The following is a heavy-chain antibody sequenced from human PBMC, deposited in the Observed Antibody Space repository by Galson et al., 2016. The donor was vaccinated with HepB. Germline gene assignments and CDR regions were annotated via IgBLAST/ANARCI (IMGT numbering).Heavy chain of an antibody. V-gene: IGHV3-33*01. D-gene: IGHD6-13*01. CDR2: IWYDGSNK. J-gene: IGHJ4*02. CDR3: AREFKIAAPGVLDY. Sequence: SLRLSCAASGFTFSSYGMHWVRQAPGKGLEWVAVIWYDGSNKYYGDSVKGRFTISRDNSKNTLYLQMNSLRAEDTAVYYCAREFKIAAPGVLDYWGQGTLLTVAA. CDR1: GFTFSSYG.